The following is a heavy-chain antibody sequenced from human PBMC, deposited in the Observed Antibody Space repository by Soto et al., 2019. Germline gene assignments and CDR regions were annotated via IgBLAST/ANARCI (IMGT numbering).Heavy chain of an antibody. CDR3: ARPYTVAGSSYWCFDL. J-gene: IGHJ2*01. Sequence: EVQLVESGGGLVQPGGSLRLSCAASEFTFGPYWMTWVRQAPGKGLEWVAKIKPDGSEKYYVDSVKGRFTISRDNTKTSLYLQMNSLRAEDTAVYYCARPYTVAGSSYWCFDLWGRGTLVTVSS. V-gene: IGHV3-7*01. CDR1: EFTFGPYW. D-gene: IGHD3-16*01. CDR2: IKPDGSEK.